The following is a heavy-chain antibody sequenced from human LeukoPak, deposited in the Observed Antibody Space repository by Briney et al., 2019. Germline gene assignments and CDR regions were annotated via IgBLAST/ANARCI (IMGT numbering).Heavy chain of an antibody. CDR2: IYHSGST. D-gene: IGHD3-10*01. J-gene: IGHJ6*03. V-gene: IGHV4-38-2*02. Sequence: NPSETLSLTCTVSGYSISSGYYWGWIRQPPGKGLEWIGSIYHSGSTYYNPSLKSRVTISVDTSKNQFSLKLGSVTAADTAVYYCANQGSLITMVRGVEEADYYYYYYMDVWGKGTTVTVSS. CDR3: ANQGSLITMVRGVEEADYYYYYYMDV. CDR1: GYSISSGYY.